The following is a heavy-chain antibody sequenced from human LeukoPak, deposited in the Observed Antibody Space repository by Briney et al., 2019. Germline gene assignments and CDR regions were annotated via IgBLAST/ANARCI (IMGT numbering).Heavy chain of an antibody. V-gene: IGHV4-34*01. J-gene: IGHJ5*02. CDR2: INPVGLT. CDR1: GGSVSSYS. CDR3: ARGWGSAMIRGLAGDS. D-gene: IGHD3-10*01. Sequence: TTSETLSLTCGVSGGSVSSYSWSWIRQPPGKGLEWIGEINPVGLTNYNPSLKSRVTISADTSKGQFSLHVTSVTAADTAMYYCARGWGSAMIRGLAGDSWGQGTLVTVSS.